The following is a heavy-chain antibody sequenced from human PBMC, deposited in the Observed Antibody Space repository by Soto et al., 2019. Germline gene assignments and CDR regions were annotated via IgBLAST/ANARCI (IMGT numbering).Heavy chain of an antibody. V-gene: IGHV3-23*01. CDR1: GFTFSSYA. J-gene: IGHJ6*02. Sequence: PGGSLRLSCAASGFTFSSYAMSWVRQAPGKGLEWVSAISGSGGSTYYADSVKGRFTISRDNSKNTLYLQMNSLRAEDTAVYYCAKGLLRYSYGYWGPAIYYGMDVWGQGTTVTVSS. CDR2: ISGSGGST. D-gene: IGHD5-18*01. CDR3: AKGLLRYSYGYWGPAIYYGMDV.